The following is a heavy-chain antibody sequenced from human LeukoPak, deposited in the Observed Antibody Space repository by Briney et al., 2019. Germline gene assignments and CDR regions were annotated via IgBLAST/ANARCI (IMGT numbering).Heavy chain of an antibody. D-gene: IGHD6-6*01. CDR2: IYTSGST. CDR1: GGSISSYY. V-gene: IGHV4-4*07. Sequence: SETLSLTCTVSGGSISSYYWSWIRQPAGKGLEWIGRIYTSGSTNYNPSLRSRVTMSVDTSKNQISLKVNSVTAADTAVYYCARESYSSSYLFDFWGQGTLVTVSS. CDR3: ARESYSSSYLFDF. J-gene: IGHJ4*02.